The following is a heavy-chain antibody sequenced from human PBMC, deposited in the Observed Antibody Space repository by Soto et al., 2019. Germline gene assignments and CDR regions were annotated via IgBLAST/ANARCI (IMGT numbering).Heavy chain of an antibody. V-gene: IGHV3-48*03. CDR2: IRSSGGTI. CDR1: GFTFSTYA. D-gene: IGHD3-16*01. J-gene: IGHJ4*02. CDR3: ARGLYYFEY. Sequence: EVQLVESGGGLVQPGGSLRLSCAASGFTFSTYAMNWVRHTPGKGLEWVSFIRSSGGTILYADSVKGRFTISRDNAKNSLYLQMNSLRAEDTAVYYCARGLYYFEYWGQGTLVTVSS.